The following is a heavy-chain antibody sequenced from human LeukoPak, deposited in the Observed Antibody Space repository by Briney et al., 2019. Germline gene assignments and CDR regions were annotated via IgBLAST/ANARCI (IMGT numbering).Heavy chain of an antibody. D-gene: IGHD1-1*01. CDR2: ISYDGSIR. Sequence: GGSLRLSCAASEFSFSNFAMYWVRQPPGKGLEWLAVISYDGSIRYHADSVKGRFTISRDNAKNSLYLQMNSLRAEDTAVYYCARDPNRGGTTQWFDPWGQGTLVTVSS. CDR1: EFSFSNFA. V-gene: IGHV3-30*04. J-gene: IGHJ5*02. CDR3: ARDPNRGGTTQWFDP.